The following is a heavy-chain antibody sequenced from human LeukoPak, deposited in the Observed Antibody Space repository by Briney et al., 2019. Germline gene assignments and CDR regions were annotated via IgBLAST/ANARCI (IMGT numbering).Heavy chain of an antibody. CDR1: GGSISSGGYS. CDR3: ARLPRGCSSTSCTGY. Sequence: PSETLSLTCTVSGGSISSGGYSWSWIRQPPGKGLEWIGYIYHSGSTYYNPSLKSRVTTSVDTSKNQFSLQLSSVTAADTAVYYCARLPRGCSSTSCTGYWGQGTLVTVSS. V-gene: IGHV4-30-2*03. D-gene: IGHD2-2*01. CDR2: IYHSGST. J-gene: IGHJ4*02.